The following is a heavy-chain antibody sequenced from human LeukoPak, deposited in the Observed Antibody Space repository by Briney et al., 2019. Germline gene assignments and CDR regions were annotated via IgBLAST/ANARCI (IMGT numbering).Heavy chain of an antibody. CDR3: ATYSSSWHAIDY. CDR2: INSDGSST. CDR1: GFTFSSYW. D-gene: IGHD6-13*01. J-gene: IGHJ4*02. V-gene: IGHV3-74*01. Sequence: GGSLRLSCAASGFTFSSYWMHWVRHAPGKGLLWVSRINSDGSSTSYADSVKGRFTISRDNAKNTLYLQMNSLRGEDTAVYYCATYSSSWHAIDYWGQETLVTVSS.